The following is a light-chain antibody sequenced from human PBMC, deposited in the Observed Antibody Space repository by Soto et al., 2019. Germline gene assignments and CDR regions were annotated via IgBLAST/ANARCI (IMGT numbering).Light chain of an antibody. J-gene: IGKJ1*01. CDR3: QQYGSSRT. V-gene: IGKV3-20*01. CDR1: QSVSSSY. Sequence: IVLTQSPATLSLSPWERATLSCRASQSVSSSYLAWYQQKPGQAPRLLIYGASSRANGIPDRFSGSGSWTDFTLTINRLEPEDFAVYYCQQYGSSRTFGQGTKVDIK. CDR2: GAS.